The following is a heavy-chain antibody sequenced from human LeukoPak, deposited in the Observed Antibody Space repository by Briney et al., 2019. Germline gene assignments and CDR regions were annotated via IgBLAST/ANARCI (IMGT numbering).Heavy chain of an antibody. D-gene: IGHD6-13*01. CDR2: INPNSGGK. J-gene: IGHJ6*02. Sequence: ASVKVSCKASGYTFTGYYMHWVRQAPGQGLEWMGWINPNSGGKNYAQKFQGRVTMTRDTSISTAYMELSRLRSDDTAVYYCARDSSSWGNYGMDVWGQGTTVTVSS. V-gene: IGHV1-2*02. CDR1: GYTFTGYY. CDR3: ARDSSSWGNYGMDV.